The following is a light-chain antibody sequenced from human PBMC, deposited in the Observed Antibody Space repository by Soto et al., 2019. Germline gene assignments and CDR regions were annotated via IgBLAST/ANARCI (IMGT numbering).Light chain of an antibody. CDR1: QSISSG. CDR2: NAS. Sequence: DIQMTQSPSLLFGSVGRRVNINCRASQSISSGLAWYQQKPGKAPKLLSYNASSLERGVPSRFRGRGSGTEVTLTISSLKPDDFETYYCQQYKSFSITFGQGTRLEIK. CDR3: QQYKSFSIT. J-gene: IGKJ5*01. V-gene: IGKV1-5*03.